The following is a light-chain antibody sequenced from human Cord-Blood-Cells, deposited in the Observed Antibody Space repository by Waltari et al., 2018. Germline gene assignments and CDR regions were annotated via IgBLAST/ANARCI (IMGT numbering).Light chain of an antibody. J-gene: IGLJ2*01. V-gene: IGLV2-23*01. CDR3: CSYAGSSTL. CDR1: SSDVGSYNL. Sequence: QFALTQPASVSGSPGQSITISCTGTSSDVGSYNLVSWDQQHPGKAPKLMIYEGSKRPAGVANRYSGSKSGSTASLTIAGLQAEDEADYYCCSYAGSSTLFGGGTKLTFL. CDR2: EGS.